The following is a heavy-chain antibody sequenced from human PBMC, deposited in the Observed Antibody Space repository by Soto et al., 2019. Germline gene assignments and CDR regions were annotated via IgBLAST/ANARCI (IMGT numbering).Heavy chain of an antibody. Sequence: SETLSLTCAVSGCSISSGGYSWSWIRQPPGKGLEWIGYIYHSGSTYYNPSLKSRVTISVDRSKNQFSLKLSSVTAADTTVYYCARVPDRWGQGTLVTVS. CDR2: IYHSGST. CDR3: ARVPDR. D-gene: IGHD2-2*01. CDR1: GCSISSGGYS. J-gene: IGHJ5*02. V-gene: IGHV4-30-2*01.